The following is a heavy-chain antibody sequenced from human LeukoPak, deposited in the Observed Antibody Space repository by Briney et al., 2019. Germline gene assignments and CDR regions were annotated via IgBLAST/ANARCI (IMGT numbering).Heavy chain of an antibody. V-gene: IGHV3-23*01. D-gene: IGHD6-13*01. CDR2: FSRSGPDT. CDR3: AKGSLGSWYYFDY. CDR1: GFTFGSSA. J-gene: IGHJ4*02. Sequence: GGSLRLSCAASGFTFGSSAMSWVRQAPGKGPEWVSTFSRSGPDTYYADSVKGRFTIFRDNSKNTLYLQMNSLRAEDTAVYYWAKGSLGSWYYFDYWGQGTLVTVSS.